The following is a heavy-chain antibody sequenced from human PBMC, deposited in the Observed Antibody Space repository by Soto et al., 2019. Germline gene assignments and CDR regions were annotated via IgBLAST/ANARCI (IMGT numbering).Heavy chain of an antibody. CDR1: GFTFSSYE. V-gene: IGHV3-48*03. Sequence: PGGSLRLSCAASGFTFSSYEMNWVRQAPGKGLEWVSYISSSGSTIYYADSVKGRFTISRDNAKNTLYLQMNSLSAEDTAVYYCARDDTNFDYWGQGTLVTVSS. CDR2: ISSSGSTI. D-gene: IGHD5-18*01. CDR3: ARDDTNFDY. J-gene: IGHJ4*02.